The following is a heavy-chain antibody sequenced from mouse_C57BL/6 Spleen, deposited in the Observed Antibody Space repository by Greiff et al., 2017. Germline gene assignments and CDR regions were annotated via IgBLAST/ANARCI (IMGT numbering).Heavy chain of an antibody. CDR2: IDPSDGYT. J-gene: IGHJ4*01. CDR3: ARWQVRSRELYYAMGC. D-gene: IGHD3-2*02. V-gene: IGHV1-69*01. CDR1: GYTFTSYW. Sequence: QVQLQQPGPELVMPGASVKLSCKASGYTFTSYWMHWVKQRPGQGLEWIGEIDPSDGYTNYNQKFKGKSTLTVDKSSSTAYMQLSSLTSEDSAVYYCARWQVRSRELYYAMGCWGQGTSVTVSS.